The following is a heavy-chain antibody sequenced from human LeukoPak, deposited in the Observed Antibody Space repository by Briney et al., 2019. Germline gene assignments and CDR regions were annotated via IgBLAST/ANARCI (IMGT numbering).Heavy chain of an antibody. CDR1: GFTFSSYA. Sequence: GGCLRLSCAASGFTFSSYAMSWVRQAPGKGLEWVSSISGSGGSTYYADSVKGRFTISRDNSKNTLYLQMNSLRAEDTAVYYCARHLSIAARPDFDYWGQGTLVTVSS. CDR2: ISGSGGST. J-gene: IGHJ4*02. V-gene: IGHV3-23*01. CDR3: ARHLSIAARPDFDY. D-gene: IGHD6-6*01.